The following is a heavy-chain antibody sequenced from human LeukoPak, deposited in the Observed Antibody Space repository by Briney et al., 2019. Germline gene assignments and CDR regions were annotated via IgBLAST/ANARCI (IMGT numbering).Heavy chain of an antibody. CDR3: ARDEDGDY. V-gene: IGHV1-2*06. J-gene: IGHJ4*02. CDR1: GFTFSSYG. Sequence: GGSLRLSCAASGFTFSSYGMHWVRQAPGQGLEWMGRINPNSGGTNYAQKFQGRVTMTRDTSISTAYLELSRLTSDDTAVYYCARDEDGDYWGQGTLVTVSS. CDR2: INPNSGGT.